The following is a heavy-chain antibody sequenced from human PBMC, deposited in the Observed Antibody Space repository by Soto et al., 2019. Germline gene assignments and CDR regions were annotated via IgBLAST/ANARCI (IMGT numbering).Heavy chain of an antibody. V-gene: IGHV4-30-4*01. D-gene: IGHD3-16*01. CDR2: IYSSGST. J-gene: IGHJ4*02. Sequence: QVQLQESGPGLVKPSQTLSLTCIVSGVSISSGDDYWSWIRQPPGKGLEWIGYIYSSGSTYSNPSLRSRATISADTSKNQFSLKLTSVTAADTAVYYCARGGGYAYWGQGALVTVSS. CDR3: ARGGGYAY. CDR1: GVSISSGDDY.